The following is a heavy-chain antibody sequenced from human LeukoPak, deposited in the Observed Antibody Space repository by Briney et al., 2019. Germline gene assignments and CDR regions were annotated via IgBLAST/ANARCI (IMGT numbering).Heavy chain of an antibody. V-gene: IGHV1-18*01. Sequence: ASVKVSCKASGYTFTSYGFSWVRQAPGQGLEWMGWISTYDGNTNYAQKVQGRVTMTTDSSTSTAYMELRTLRSDDTAAYYRAKMGASSGYSPIDYWGQGTLVTVSS. CDR2: ISTYDGNT. D-gene: IGHD3-22*01. J-gene: IGHJ4*02. CDR3: AKMGASSGYSPIDY. CDR1: GYTFTSYG.